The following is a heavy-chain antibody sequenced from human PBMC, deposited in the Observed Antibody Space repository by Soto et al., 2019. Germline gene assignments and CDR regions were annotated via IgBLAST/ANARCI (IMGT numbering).Heavy chain of an antibody. CDR2: ISYDGSNK. CDR3: AKGKRFLEWLLYYFDY. J-gene: IGHJ4*02. V-gene: IGHV3-30*18. Sequence: GGLRRSCAASGFTFSSYGMHWVRQAPGKGLEWVAVISYDGSNKYYADSVKGRFTISRDNSKNTLYLQMNSLRAEDTAVYYCAKGKRFLEWLLYYFDYWGQGTLVTVSS. D-gene: IGHD3-3*01. CDR1: GFTFSSYG.